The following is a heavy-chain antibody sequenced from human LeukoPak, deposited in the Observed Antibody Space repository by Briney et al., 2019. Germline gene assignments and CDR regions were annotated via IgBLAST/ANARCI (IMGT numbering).Heavy chain of an antibody. CDR2: INHSGST. J-gene: IGHJ3*02. CDR1: GGSFSGYY. CDR3: ARARVRRAFDT. D-gene: IGHD3-3*01. Sequence: SETLSLTRTVYGGSFSGYYWSWIRQPPGKGLEWIGEINHSGSTNYNPSLKGRVPISVDTSKNQFSLKLSSVTAADTAVYYCARARVRRAFDTWGQGTMVTVSS. V-gene: IGHV4-34*01.